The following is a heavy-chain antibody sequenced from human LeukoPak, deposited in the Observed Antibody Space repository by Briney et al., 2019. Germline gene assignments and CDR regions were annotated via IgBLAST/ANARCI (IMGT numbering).Heavy chain of an antibody. CDR2: IYYSGST. CDR3: AREERYGSSYDY. CDR1: GGSISSYY. V-gene: IGHV4-59*01. Sequence: SETLSLTCTVSGGSISSYYRSWIRQPPGKGLEWIGYIYYSGSTNYNPSLKSRVTISVDTSKNQFSLKLSSVTAADTAVYYCAREERYGSSYDYWGQGTLVTVSS. J-gene: IGHJ4*02. D-gene: IGHD3-10*01.